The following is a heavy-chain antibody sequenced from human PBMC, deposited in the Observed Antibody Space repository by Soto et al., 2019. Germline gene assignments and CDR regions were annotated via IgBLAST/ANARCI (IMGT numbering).Heavy chain of an antibody. CDR1: GGTFSDFA. D-gene: IGHD3-16*01. V-gene: IGHV1-69*06. Sequence: QVQLVQSGAEMRKPGSSLRVSCKASGGTFSDFAFSWGRQAPGQGLECMGGVVPRFGSPNYEPKFGGRVTISADTSTSTVYMEVSSLRFDDTAVYFCARDRIQLRLGKYSFIGMDVWGQWTTINVSS. J-gene: IGHJ6*02. CDR3: ARDRIQLRLGKYSFIGMDV. CDR2: VVPRFGSP.